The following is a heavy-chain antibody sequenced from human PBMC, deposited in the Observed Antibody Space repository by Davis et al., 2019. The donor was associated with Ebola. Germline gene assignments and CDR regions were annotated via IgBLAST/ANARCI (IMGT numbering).Heavy chain of an antibody. J-gene: IGHJ4*02. Sequence: GESLKISCAASGFTFSNYAMSWVRQAPGKGLEWVSGISGSGATTYYADSVKGRFTISRDNSKNTLYLQMNSLRAEDTAVYYCARGRDGYYYDSSGYSLLDYWGQGTLVTVSS. CDR3: ARGRDGYYYDSSGYSLLDY. CDR2: ISGSGATT. D-gene: IGHD3-22*01. CDR1: GFTFSNYA. V-gene: IGHV3-23*01.